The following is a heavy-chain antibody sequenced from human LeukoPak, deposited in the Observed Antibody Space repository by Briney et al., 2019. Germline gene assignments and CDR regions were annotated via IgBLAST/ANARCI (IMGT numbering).Heavy chain of an antibody. Sequence: SETLSLTCTVSGGSISSYYWSWIRQPPGKGLEWIGYIYYSGSTNYNPSLKSRVTISVDTSKNQFSLKLSSVTAADTAVYYCARSGGSPGDYFDYWGQGTLVTVSS. CDR2: IYYSGST. J-gene: IGHJ4*02. CDR1: GGSISSYY. D-gene: IGHD3-10*01. V-gene: IGHV4-59*01. CDR3: ARSGGSPGDYFDY.